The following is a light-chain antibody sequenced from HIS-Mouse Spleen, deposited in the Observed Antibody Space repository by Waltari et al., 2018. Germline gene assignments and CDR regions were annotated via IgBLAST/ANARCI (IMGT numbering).Light chain of an antibody. CDR3: QSADSSGTYHVV. Sequence: SYELTQPPSVSVSPGQTARITCSGDALPKQYAYWYQQKPGQAPVLWIYKDSERPSGSPERFSGSSSGTTGTLTISGVQAEDEADYYCQSADSSGTYHVVFGGGTKLTVL. CDR2: KDS. V-gene: IGLV3-25*03. CDR1: ALPKQY. J-gene: IGLJ2*01.